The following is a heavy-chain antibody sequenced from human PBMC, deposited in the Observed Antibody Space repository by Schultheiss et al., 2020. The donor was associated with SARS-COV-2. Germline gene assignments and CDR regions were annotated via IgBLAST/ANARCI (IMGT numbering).Heavy chain of an antibody. Sequence: SQTLSLTFTVSGSSISGYFWTWIRQPPGKGLEQMGNIYYTGITKYSPSLKSRVTISVDTSKKQFSLKLGSVTAADTAVYFCARATRVESLFSVRGGSFDFWGRGALVTVSS. CDR1: GSSISGYF. J-gene: IGHJ4*02. V-gene: IGHV4-59*01. CDR3: ARATRVESLFSVRGGSFDF. CDR2: IYYTGIT. D-gene: IGHD5-24*01.